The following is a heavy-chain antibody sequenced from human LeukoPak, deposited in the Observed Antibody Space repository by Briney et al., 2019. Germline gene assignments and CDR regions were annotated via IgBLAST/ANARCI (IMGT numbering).Heavy chain of an antibody. Sequence: GGSLRLSCAASGFTFDDYAMHWVRQAQGKGLEWVSSINSDGSSTSYADSVKGRFTISRDNAKNTLYLQMNSLRAEDTAVYYCARDREGHILWVDVWGKGTTVTISS. J-gene: IGHJ6*04. V-gene: IGHV3-74*01. CDR3: ARDREGHILWVDV. CDR2: INSDGSST. D-gene: IGHD3-10*01. CDR1: GFTFDDYA.